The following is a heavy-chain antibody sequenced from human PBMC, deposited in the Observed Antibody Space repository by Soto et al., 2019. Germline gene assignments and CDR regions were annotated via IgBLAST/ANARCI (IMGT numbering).Heavy chain of an antibody. V-gene: IGHV3-23*01. CDR1: PLPSSLCA. CDR2: IRGGGDNT. J-gene: IGHJ4*02. Sequence: GLTLRLSWSPSPLPSSLCARSWVRHAPGKGLEWVSSIRGGGDNTYYADSVKGRFTISRDNSKSTLYLQVNSLRAEDTAVYYCAKHQPSWATQAAFDYWGQGTLVTVSS. D-gene: IGHD2-2*01. CDR3: AKHQPSWATQAAFDY.